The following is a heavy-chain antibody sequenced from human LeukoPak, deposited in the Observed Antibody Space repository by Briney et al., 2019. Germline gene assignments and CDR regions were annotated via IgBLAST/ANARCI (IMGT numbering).Heavy chain of an antibody. J-gene: IGHJ6*03. D-gene: IGHD6-13*01. CDR1: GYSFTKYW. Sequence: GESLKISCKGFGYSFTKYWIGWVRQRPGKGLEWMGIIYPSDSDSRYSPSFQGQVTISADKSISTAYLQWSSLQASDTAMYYCARRSGLAAADYYYYMDVWGKGTTVTVSS. V-gene: IGHV5-51*01. CDR2: IYPSDSDS. CDR3: ARRSGLAAADYYYYMDV.